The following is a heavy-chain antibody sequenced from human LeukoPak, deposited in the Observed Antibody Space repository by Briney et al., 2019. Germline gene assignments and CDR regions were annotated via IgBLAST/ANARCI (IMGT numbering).Heavy chain of an antibody. Sequence: SETLSLTCAVYGGSFSGYYWSWIRQPPGKGLEWIGEINHSGSTNYNPSLKSRVTISVDTSKNQSSLKLNSVTAADTAVYHCASRFFFGGAAFDFWGQGTMVTVSS. CDR2: INHSGST. CDR1: GGSFSGYY. D-gene: IGHD3-10*01. V-gene: IGHV4-34*01. J-gene: IGHJ3*01. CDR3: ASRFFFGGAAFDF.